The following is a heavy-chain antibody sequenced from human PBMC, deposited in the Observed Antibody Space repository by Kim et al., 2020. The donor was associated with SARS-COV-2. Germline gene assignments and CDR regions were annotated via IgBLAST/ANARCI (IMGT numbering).Heavy chain of an antibody. V-gene: IGHV4-31*02. D-gene: IGHD5-18*01. CDR3: AREVSYVAY. Sequence: ASTYYDPSLKSRVNRSVDTSKNPFSLKLSSVTAADTAVYYWAREVSYVAYWGQGTLVTVSS. CDR2: AST. J-gene: IGHJ4*02.